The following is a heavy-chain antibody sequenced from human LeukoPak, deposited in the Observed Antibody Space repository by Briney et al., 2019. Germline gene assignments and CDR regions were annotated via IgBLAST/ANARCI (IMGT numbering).Heavy chain of an antibody. Sequence: SETLSLTCVVSGYSISSGYYWGWIRQPPVKGLEWIGSIYHSGSTYYNPSLKSRVTISVDTSKNQFSLKLSSVTAADTAVYYCARRGDGYNFGIYDYWGQGTLVTVSS. CDR1: GYSISSGYY. CDR2: IYHSGST. CDR3: ARRGDGYNFGIYDY. D-gene: IGHD5-24*01. V-gene: IGHV4-38-2*01. J-gene: IGHJ4*02.